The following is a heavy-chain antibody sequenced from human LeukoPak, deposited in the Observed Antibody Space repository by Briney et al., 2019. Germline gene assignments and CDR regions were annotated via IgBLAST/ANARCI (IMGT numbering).Heavy chain of an antibody. V-gene: IGHV4-39*01. CDR3: ARHGERYYYDSSAYYDY. CDR1: GGSISSSSYY. Sequence: PSETLSLTCTVSGGSISSSSYYWAWIRQPPGKGLEWIGSIYYSGSTYYNPSLRSRVTTSVDTSKNQFSLKLSSVTAADTAVYYCARHGERYYYDSSAYYDYWGQGALVTVSS. CDR2: IYYSGST. D-gene: IGHD3-22*01. J-gene: IGHJ4*02.